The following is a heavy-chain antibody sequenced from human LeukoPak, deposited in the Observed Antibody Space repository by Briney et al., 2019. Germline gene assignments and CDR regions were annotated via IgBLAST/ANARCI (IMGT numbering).Heavy chain of an antibody. V-gene: IGHV1-2*02. D-gene: IGHD5-18*01. CDR2: INPNSGGT. J-gene: IGHJ4*02. Sequence: ASVKVPCKASGYTFTGYYMHWVRQAPGQGLEWMGWINPNSGGTNYAQKFQGRVTMTRDTSISTAYMELSRLRSDDTAVYYCARDTWIQLWLSPRFWGQGTLVTVSS. CDR1: GYTFTGYY. CDR3: ARDTWIQLWLSPRF.